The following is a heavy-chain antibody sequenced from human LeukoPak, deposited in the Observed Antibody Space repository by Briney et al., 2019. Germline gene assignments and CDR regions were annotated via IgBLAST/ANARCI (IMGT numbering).Heavy chain of an antibody. D-gene: IGHD3-10*01. Sequence: GASVKVSCKASGYTFTSYDINWVGQATGQGVEWMGWMNANSANTGYAQNFQGRFTMTRNTSISTAYMELSSLRSEDTAVYYCARAVRGVIIKNYYYYYMDVWGKGTTVTVSS. V-gene: IGHV1-8*01. CDR1: GYTFTSYD. J-gene: IGHJ6*03. CDR3: ARAVRGVIIKNYYYYYMDV. CDR2: MNANSANT.